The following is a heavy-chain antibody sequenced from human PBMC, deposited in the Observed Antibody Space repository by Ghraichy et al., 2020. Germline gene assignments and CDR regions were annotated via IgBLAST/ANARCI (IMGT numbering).Heavy chain of an antibody. CDR1: GGSLSSSGYY. CDR3: ARGTLSAVGTNSLYFHY. J-gene: IGHJ1*01. D-gene: IGHD2-8*01. V-gene: IGHV4-31*03. CDR2: IFYSGST. Sequence: SETLSLTCTVSGGSLSSSGYYWNWIRQHLGKGQEWIGYIFYSGSTYYNPSLKSRITMSVDTSKNQFSLRLSSVTAADTAVYYCARGTLSAVGTNSLYFHYWCLCTLVTVSS.